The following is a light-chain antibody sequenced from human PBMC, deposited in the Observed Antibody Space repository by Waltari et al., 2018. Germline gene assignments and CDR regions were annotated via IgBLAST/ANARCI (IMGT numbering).Light chain of an antibody. CDR1: NSNIGGNS. J-gene: IGLJ3*02. Sequence: QSVLTQPPSVSGTPGQRVTISCSGSNSNIGGNSVNWYQQLPGTAPKLLIYNDNQGPSGVPDRISASKSGTSASLAITGLQSEDDAYYYCAVWDDSLGGVFGGGTKLTVL. CDR2: NDN. CDR3: AVWDDSLGGV. V-gene: IGLV1-44*01.